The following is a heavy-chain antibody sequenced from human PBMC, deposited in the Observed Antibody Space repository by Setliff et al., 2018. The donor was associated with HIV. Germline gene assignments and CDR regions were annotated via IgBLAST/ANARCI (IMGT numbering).Heavy chain of an antibody. CDR3: ARHANTVTTVFVDYFDY. J-gene: IGHJ4*02. V-gene: IGHV4-61*02. D-gene: IGHD4-17*01. Sequence: SETLSLTCTVSGDSVNNDYYYWTWIRQPAAKGLEWIGRFSADGSANYNPSLKGRVTISVDTSKNQFSLKLSSVTAADTAIYYCARHANTVTTVFVDYFDYWGQGTLVTVSS. CDR2: FSADGSA. CDR1: GDSVNNDYYY.